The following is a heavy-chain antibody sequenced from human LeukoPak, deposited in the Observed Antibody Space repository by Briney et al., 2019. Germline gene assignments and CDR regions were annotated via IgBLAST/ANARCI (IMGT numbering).Heavy chain of an antibody. J-gene: IGHJ4*02. CDR1: GYTFTSYG. D-gene: IGHD3-16*01. CDR3: ARVNDYVWGSFRY. V-gene: IGHV1-2*02. CDR2: INPNIGDT. Sequence: GASVKVSCKASGYTFTSYGISWVRQAPGQGLEWMGWINPNIGDTNYAQKFQGRVTMTRDTSISTAYMEFSRLNFDDTAVYYCARVNDYVWGSFRYWGQGTLVTVSS.